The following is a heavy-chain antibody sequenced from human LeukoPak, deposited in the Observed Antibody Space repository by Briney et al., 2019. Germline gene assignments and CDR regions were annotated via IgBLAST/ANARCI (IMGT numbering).Heavy chain of an antibody. CDR1: GGSFSGYY. Sequence: PSETPSLTCAVYGGSFSGYYWSWIRQPPGKGLEWIGEINHSGSTNYNPSLKSRVTISVDTSKNQFSLKLSSVTAADTAVYYCARDHCSGGSCYSHWFDPWGQGTLVTVSS. V-gene: IGHV4-34*01. J-gene: IGHJ5*02. D-gene: IGHD2-15*01. CDR2: INHSGST. CDR3: ARDHCSGGSCYSHWFDP.